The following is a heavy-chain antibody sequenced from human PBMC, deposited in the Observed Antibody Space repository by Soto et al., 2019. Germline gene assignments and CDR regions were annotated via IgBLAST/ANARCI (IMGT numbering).Heavy chain of an antibody. D-gene: IGHD2-15*01. V-gene: IGHV4-59*01. Sequence: PSETLSLTCTVSGGSISSYYWSWIRQPPGKGLEWIGYIYYNGNTNYNPSLKSRVTISVDTSKNQFSLLLSSVTAADTALYYCARYSFYGGNPRWFDPWGQGTLVTVSS. CDR1: GGSISSYY. J-gene: IGHJ5*02. CDR3: ARYSFYGGNPRWFDP. CDR2: IYYNGNT.